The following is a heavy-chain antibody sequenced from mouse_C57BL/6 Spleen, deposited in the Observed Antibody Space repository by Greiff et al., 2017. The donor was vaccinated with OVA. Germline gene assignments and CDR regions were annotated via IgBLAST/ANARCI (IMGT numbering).Heavy chain of an antibody. J-gene: IGHJ3*01. Sequence: QVQLQQPGAELVRPGSSVKLSCKASGYTFTSSWMDWVKQRPGQGLEWIGNIYPSDSETHYNQKFKDKATLTVDKSSSTAYMQLSSLTSEDSAVYYCARMGGYPSWVAYWGQGTLVTVSA. CDR3: ARMGGYPSWVAY. D-gene: IGHD2-2*01. CDR2: IYPSDSET. V-gene: IGHV1-61*01. CDR1: GYTFTSSW.